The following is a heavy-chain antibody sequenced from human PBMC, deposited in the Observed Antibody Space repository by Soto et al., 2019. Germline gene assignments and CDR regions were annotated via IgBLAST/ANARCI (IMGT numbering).Heavy chain of an antibody. J-gene: IGHJ6*02. V-gene: IGHV1-18*01. CDR1: GYTFTSNG. CDR3: AREYGDYYYYYGMDV. CDR2: ISAYNGNT. Sequence: QVQLVQSGAEVKKPGASVKVSCKASGYTFTSNGISWVRQAPRQGLEWMGWISAYNGNTNYAQKLQGRVTMTTDTSTSTAYMELRSLRSDDTAVYYCAREYGDYYYYYGMDVWGQGTTVTVSS. D-gene: IGHD4-17*01.